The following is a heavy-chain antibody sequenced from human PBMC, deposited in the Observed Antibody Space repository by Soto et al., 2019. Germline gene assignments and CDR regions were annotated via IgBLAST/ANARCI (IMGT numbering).Heavy chain of an antibody. CDR3: ARENEVAGTEFWFDP. D-gene: IGHD6-19*01. CDR1: GYTFTGYY. Sequence: GASVKVSCKASGYTFTGYYMHWVRQAPGQGLEGMGWIKPNSGGTNYAHKFQGRVTMTSATSISTAYMDLSRLRSDDTAVYYCARENEVAGTEFWFDPWGQGTLVTVSS. V-gene: IGHV1-2*02. J-gene: IGHJ5*02. CDR2: IKPNSGGT.